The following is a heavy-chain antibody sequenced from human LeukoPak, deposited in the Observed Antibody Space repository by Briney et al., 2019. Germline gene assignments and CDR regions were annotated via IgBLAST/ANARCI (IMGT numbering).Heavy chain of an antibody. D-gene: IGHD5-24*01. J-gene: IGHJ4*02. V-gene: IGHV3-30-3*01. CDR3: ARGGGGRDGYNLVLGY. CDR2: ISYDGSNK. Sequence: HTGGSLRLSCAASGFTFSSYAMHWVRQAPGKGLEWVAVISYDGSNKYYADSVKGRFTISRDNSKNTLYLQMNSLRAEDTAVYYCARGGGGRDGYNLVLGYWGQGTLVTVSS. CDR1: GFTFSSYA.